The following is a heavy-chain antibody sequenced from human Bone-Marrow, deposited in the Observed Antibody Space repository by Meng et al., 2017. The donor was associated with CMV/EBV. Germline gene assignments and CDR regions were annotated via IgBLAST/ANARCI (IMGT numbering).Heavy chain of an antibody. CDR3: ARGVEKTYYDILTGYGAQNWFDP. D-gene: IGHD3-9*01. V-gene: IGHV4-39*07. J-gene: IGHJ5*02. Sequence: GSLRLSCTVSDDSISRNSYYWGWIRQPPGKGLEWIGSIYYSGSTSYNPSLKSQVTISVDMSKNQFSLKLSSVTAADTAMYYCARGVEKTYYDILTGYGAQNWFDPWGQGTLVTVSS. CDR1: DDSISRNSYY. CDR2: IYYSGST.